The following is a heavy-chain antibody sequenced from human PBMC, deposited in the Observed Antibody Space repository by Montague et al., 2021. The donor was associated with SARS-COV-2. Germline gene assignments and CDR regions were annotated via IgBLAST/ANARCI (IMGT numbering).Heavy chain of an antibody. CDR3: ARLEAGDCSGGSCYSSWFDP. CDR2: IYYSGST. J-gene: IGHJ5*02. V-gene: IGHV4-59*08. D-gene: IGHD2-15*01. Sequence: SETLSLTCTVSGGSISSYYWSWIRQPPGKGLEWIGYIYYSGSTNYNPSLKSRVTISVDTSKNQFSLKLSSVTAADPAVYYCARLEAGDCSGGSCYSSWFDPWGQGTLVTVSS. CDR1: GGSISSYY.